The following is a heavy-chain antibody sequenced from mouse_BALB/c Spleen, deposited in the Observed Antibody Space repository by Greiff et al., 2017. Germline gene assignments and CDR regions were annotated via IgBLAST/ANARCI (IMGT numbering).Heavy chain of an antibody. CDR3: NAGGTYAMDY. V-gene: IGHV14-4*02. J-gene: IGHJ4*01. D-gene: IGHD2-14*01. CDR2: IDPENGDT. CDR1: GFNIKDYY. Sequence: EVQLQESGAELVRSGASVKLSCTASGFNIKDYYMHWVKQRPEQGLEWIGWIDPENGDTEYAPKFQGKATMTADTSSHTAYLQLSSLTSEDTAVYYCNAGGTYAMDYWGQGTSVTVSS.